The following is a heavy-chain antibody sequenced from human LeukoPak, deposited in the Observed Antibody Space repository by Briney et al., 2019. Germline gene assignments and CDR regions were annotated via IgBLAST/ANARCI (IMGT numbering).Heavy chain of an antibody. CDR3: AEDRYSYAFEYFQH. D-gene: IGHD5-18*01. J-gene: IGHJ1*01. CDR1: GFTFSSYG. CDR2: ISYDGSNK. Sequence: GGSLRLSCAASGFTFSSYGMHWVRQAPGKGLEWVAVISYDGSNKYYADSVKGRFTISRDDSKNTLYLQMNSLRAEDTAVYYCAEDRYSYAFEYFQHWGQGTLVTVSS. V-gene: IGHV3-30*18.